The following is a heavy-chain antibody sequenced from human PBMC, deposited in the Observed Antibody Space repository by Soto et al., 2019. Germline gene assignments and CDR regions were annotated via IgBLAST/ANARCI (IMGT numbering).Heavy chain of an antibody. Sequence: QVQLLQSGAEVKKPGSSVRVSCEASGGTFRTYAISWVRQAPGQGLEWMGEIIPIFGTVNYAQKFQGRVTITADEPTTNVYMDRRSSGAKDTALYYCAKGAVAEPPTSYYYYGMDVWGQGTTVTVSS. CDR1: GGTFRTYA. J-gene: IGHJ6*02. CDR3: AKGAVAEPPTSYYYYGMDV. D-gene: IGHD6-19*01. V-gene: IGHV1-69*12. CDR2: IIPIFGTV.